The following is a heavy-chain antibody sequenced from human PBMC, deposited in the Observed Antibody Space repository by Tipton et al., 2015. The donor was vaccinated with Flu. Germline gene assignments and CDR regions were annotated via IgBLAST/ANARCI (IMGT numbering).Heavy chain of an antibody. V-gene: IGHV4-59*12. Sequence: LRLSCTVSGGSIGSYYWNWIRQSPGKGLEWIGYIYNNAYTKYSPSLESRVTISVDSSKKQFSLQLRSVTAADTAIYYCAKVIPELVSGLDYWGQGTLVTVSS. CDR3: AKVIPELVSGLDY. J-gene: IGHJ4*02. D-gene: IGHD5/OR15-5a*01. CDR2: IYNNAYT. CDR1: GGSIGSYY.